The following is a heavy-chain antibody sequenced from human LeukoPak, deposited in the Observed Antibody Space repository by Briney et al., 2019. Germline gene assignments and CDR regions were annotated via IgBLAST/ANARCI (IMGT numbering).Heavy chain of an antibody. V-gene: IGHV3-11*04. Sequence: PGGSLRLSCAASGFTFSDNYMSWIRQAPGKGLEWVSYISSSGNTTYNADSVKGRFSISRDNAKNSLYLQMDSLRAEDTAVYYCAPEDTAMVEHLDFDYWGQGTLVTVSS. CDR1: GFTFSDNY. D-gene: IGHD5-18*01. CDR3: APEDTAMVEHLDFDY. J-gene: IGHJ4*02. CDR2: ISSSGNTT.